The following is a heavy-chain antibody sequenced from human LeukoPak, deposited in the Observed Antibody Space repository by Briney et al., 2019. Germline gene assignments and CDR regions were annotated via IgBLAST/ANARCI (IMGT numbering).Heavy chain of an antibody. J-gene: IGHJ4*02. Sequence: GGSLRLSCAASGFTFSTYWMQWVRQAPGKGPVWVSRIHKDGKNPKYAASVEGRFTISRDNGKNTLYLQMNSLRAEDTAVYYRAREASGSDNYYSDFWGQGTLVTVSS. CDR2: IHKDGKNP. CDR3: AREASGSDNYYSDF. V-gene: IGHV3-74*01. D-gene: IGHD3-10*01. CDR1: GFTFSTYW.